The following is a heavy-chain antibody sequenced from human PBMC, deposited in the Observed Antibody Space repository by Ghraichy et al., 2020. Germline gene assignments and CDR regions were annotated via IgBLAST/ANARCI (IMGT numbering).Heavy chain of an antibody. CDR1: GGTFSSYT. CDR3: ARDPISGWYRAYYYGMDV. V-gene: IGHV1-69*04. CDR2: IIPILGIA. J-gene: IGHJ6*02. D-gene: IGHD6-19*01. Sequence: SVKVSCKASGGTFSSYTISWVRQAPGQGLEWMGRIIPILGIANYAQKFQGRVTITADKSTSTAYMELSSLRSEDTAVYYCARDPISGWYRAYYYGMDVWGQGTTVTVSS.